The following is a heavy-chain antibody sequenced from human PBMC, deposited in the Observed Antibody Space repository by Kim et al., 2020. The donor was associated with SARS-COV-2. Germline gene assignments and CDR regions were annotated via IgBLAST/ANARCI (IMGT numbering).Heavy chain of an antibody. CDR3: AKTKTDAFDI. V-gene: IGHV3-43*01. J-gene: IGHJ3*02. CDR2: TT. Sequence: TTYNADSVEGPFTNSRDKSKNSLYVQMNSLRTEDTALYYCAKTKTDAFDIWGQGTMVTVSS.